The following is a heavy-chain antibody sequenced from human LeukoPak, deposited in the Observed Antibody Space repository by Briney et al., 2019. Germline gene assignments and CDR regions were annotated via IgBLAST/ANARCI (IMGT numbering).Heavy chain of an antibody. D-gene: IGHD3-9*01. Sequence: GGSLRLSCAASGFTFSSYWMSWVRQAPGKGLEWVSVIYSGGSTYYADSVKGRFTISRDNSKNTLYLQMNSLRAEDTAVYYCARDFEEAFDYWGQGTLVTVSS. J-gene: IGHJ4*02. V-gene: IGHV3-53*01. CDR2: IYSGGST. CDR1: GFTFSSYW. CDR3: ARDFEEAFDY.